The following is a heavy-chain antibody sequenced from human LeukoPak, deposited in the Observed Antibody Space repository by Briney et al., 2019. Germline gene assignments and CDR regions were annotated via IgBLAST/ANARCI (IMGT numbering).Heavy chain of an antibody. D-gene: IGHD3-9*01. V-gene: IGHV3-23*01. CDR2: ISSLGTST. Sequence: YPGGSLRLSCASSGFTFETYARTWVRQVPGKGLEGVSNISSLGTSTNYADSVKGRFTISRDNSKNTLHLQMNSLRAEDTAIYYCAKSYRQESDWSSSFDYWGQGTLVTVSS. J-gene: IGHJ4*02. CDR3: AKSYRQESDWSSSFDY. CDR1: GFTFETYA.